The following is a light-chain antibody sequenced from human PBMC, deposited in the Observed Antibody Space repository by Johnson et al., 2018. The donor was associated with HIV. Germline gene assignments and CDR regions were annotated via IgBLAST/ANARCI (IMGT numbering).Light chain of an antibody. CDR1: SSNIGNNY. J-gene: IGLJ1*01. V-gene: IGLV1-51*01. CDR3: GTWDSSLSARV. Sequence: QSVLTQPPSVSAAPGQKVTISCSGSSSNIGNNYVSWYQQFPGTAPKLLIYDNNKRPSGIPDRFSGSKSGTSATLGITGLQTGAEADYYCGTWDSSLSARVFGTGTKVTVL. CDR2: DNN.